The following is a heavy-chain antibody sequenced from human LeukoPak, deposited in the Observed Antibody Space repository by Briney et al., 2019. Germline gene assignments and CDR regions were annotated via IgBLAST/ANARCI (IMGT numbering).Heavy chain of an antibody. CDR1: GYTFTGYY. V-gene: IGHV1-2*02. J-gene: IGHJ4*02. CDR3: ARRRYYYDSSGYWAIDY. Sequence: ASLNVSCKASGYTFTGYYMHWVRQAAGQGLEWMGWINPNSGGTNYAQKFQGRVTMTRDTSISTAYMELSRLRSDDTAVYYCARRRYYYDSSGYWAIDYWGQGTLVTVSS. CDR2: INPNSGGT. D-gene: IGHD3-22*01.